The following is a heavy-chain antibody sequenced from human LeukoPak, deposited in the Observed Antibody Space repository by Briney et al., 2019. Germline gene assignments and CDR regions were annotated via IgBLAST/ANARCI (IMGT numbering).Heavy chain of an antibody. CDR3: AKDAWDSSGYQRVYYFDY. CDR1: GFTFSSYG. D-gene: IGHD3-22*01. V-gene: IGHV3-33*06. CDR2: IWYDGSNK. Sequence: GGSLRLSCAASGFTFSSYGMHWVRQAPGKGLGWVAVIWYDGSNKYYADSVKGRFTVSRDNSKNTLYLQMNSLRAEDTAVYYCAKDAWDSSGYQRVYYFDYWGQGTLVTVSS. J-gene: IGHJ4*02.